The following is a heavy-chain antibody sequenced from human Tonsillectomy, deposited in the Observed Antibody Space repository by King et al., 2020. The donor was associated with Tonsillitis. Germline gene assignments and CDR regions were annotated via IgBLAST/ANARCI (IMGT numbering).Heavy chain of an antibody. V-gene: IGHV4-39*07. CDR3: ARPSKWFGESADY. CDR2: IYYSGST. D-gene: IGHD3-10*01. CDR1: GGSISSSSYY. J-gene: IGHJ4*02. Sequence: QLQESGPGLVKPSETLSLTCTVSGGSISSSSYYWGWIRQPPGKGLEWIGSIYYSGSTYYNPSLKSRVTISVDTSKNQFSLNLSSVTAADTAVYYCARPSKWFGESADYWGQGTLVTVSS.